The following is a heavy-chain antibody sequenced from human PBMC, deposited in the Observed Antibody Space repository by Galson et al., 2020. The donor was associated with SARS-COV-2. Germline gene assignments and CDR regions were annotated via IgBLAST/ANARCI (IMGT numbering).Heavy chain of an antibody. D-gene: IGHD3-9*01. J-gene: IGHJ4*02. CDR3: ARDRSLRYFDWLLWGVDY. V-gene: IGHV3-30-3*01. CDR2: VSHDESNK. Sequence: GGSLRLSCAASGLTFTSYAMHWVRQAPGKGLEWVAVVSHDESNKYYADSVKGRFSISRDNSENTLYLQMNSLRPEDTAVYYCARDRSLRYFDWLLWGVDYWGQGTLVTVSS. CDR1: GLTFTSYA.